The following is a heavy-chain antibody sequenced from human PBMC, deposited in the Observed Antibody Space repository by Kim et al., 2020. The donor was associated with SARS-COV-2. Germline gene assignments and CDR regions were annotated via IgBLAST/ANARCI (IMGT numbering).Heavy chain of an antibody. CDR2: INHSGST. CDR1: GGSFSGYY. J-gene: IGHJ6*02. V-gene: IGHV4-34*01. Sequence: SETLSLTCAVYGGSFSGYYWSWIRQPPGKGLEWIGEINHSGSTNYNPSLKSRVTISVDTSKNQFSLKLSSVTAADTAVYYCARGRQLCFVWVNNYGMDVWGQGTTVTVSS. D-gene: IGHD5-18*01. CDR3: ARGRQLCFVWVNNYGMDV.